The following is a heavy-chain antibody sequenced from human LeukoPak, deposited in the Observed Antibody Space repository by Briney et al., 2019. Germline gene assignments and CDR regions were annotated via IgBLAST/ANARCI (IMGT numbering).Heavy chain of an antibody. Sequence: AGGSLRLSCAVSGFIFSTSRMSWVRQAPGKGLEWVANINQDGSEKYYVDSVKGRFTISRDNAKNTLYLQMNSLRAEDTAVYYCARVPRSLAAAGKSGNWGQGTLVTVSS. J-gene: IGHJ4*02. CDR1: GFIFSTSR. D-gene: IGHD6-13*01. CDR2: INQDGSEK. V-gene: IGHV3-7*01. CDR3: ARVPRSLAAAGKSGN.